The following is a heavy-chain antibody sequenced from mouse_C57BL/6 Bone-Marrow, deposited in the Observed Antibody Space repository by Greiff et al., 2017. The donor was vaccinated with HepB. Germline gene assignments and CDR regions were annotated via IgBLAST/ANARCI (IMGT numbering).Heavy chain of an antibody. D-gene: IGHD1-1*01. CDR1: GIDFSRYW. CDR2: INPDSSTI. J-gene: IGHJ1*03. CDR3: ARPGYYGSSHGYFDV. V-gene: IGHV4-1*01. Sequence: EVHLVESGGGLVQPGGSLKLSCAASGIDFSRYWMSWVRRAPGKGLEWIGEINPDSSTINYAPSLKDKFIISRDNAKNTLYLQMSKVRSEDTALYYCARPGYYGSSHGYFDVWGTGTTVTVSS.